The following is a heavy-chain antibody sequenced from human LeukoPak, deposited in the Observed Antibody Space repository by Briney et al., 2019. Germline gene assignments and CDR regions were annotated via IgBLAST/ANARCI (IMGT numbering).Heavy chain of an antibody. D-gene: IGHD6-13*01. CDR2: ISSSSSYI. CDR1: GFTFSSYS. CDR3: ARGRGIAAAGDLDY. Sequence: GGSLRLSCAASGFTFSSYSMNWVRQAPGKGLEWVSSISSSSSYIYYADSVKGRFTISRDNSKNTLYLQMNSLRAEDTAVYYCARGRGIAAAGDLDYWGQGTLVTVSS. V-gene: IGHV3-21*01. J-gene: IGHJ4*02.